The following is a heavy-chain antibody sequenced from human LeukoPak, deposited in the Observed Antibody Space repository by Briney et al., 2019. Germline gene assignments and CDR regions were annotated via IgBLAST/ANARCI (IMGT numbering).Heavy chain of an antibody. CDR2: INHSGST. CDR3: ARDHLARSDSPRRRDYYYGMDV. CDR1: GGSFSGYY. D-gene: IGHD1-14*01. J-gene: IGHJ6*02. V-gene: IGHV4-34*01. Sequence: PSETLSLTCAVYGGSFSGYYWSWIRQPPGKGLEWIGEINHSGSTNYNPSLKSRVTISVDTSKNQFSLKLSSVTAADTAVYYCARDHLARSDSPRRRDYYYGMDVWGQGTTVTVSS.